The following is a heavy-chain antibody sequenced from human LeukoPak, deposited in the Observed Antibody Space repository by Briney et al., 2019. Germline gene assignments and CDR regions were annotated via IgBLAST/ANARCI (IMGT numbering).Heavy chain of an antibody. V-gene: IGHV1-18*01. CDR1: GYPFTSYG. D-gene: IGHD6-6*01. CDR2: ISAYTGNT. J-gene: IGHJ4*02. Sequence: GASVKVSCKASGYPFTSYGITWVRQAPGQGPELRGWISAYTGNTNYAQKFQGRVSMTTGTSTTTAYMELRSLRSDDTAVYYCARSYSSSSNFDYWGQGTLVTVSS. CDR3: ARSYSSSSNFDY.